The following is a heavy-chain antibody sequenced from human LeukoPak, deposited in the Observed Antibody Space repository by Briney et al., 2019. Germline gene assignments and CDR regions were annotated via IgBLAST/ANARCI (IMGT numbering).Heavy chain of an antibody. CDR2: IIPIFGTA. Sequence: GASVKVSCKASGGTFRNYAINWVRQAPGQGLEWMGGIIPIFGTANYAQKFQGRVTITADESTSTAYMELSSLRSEDTAVYYCARGNVVVVPAAFYYYYGMDVWGQGTTVTVSS. CDR1: GGTFRNYA. J-gene: IGHJ6*02. CDR3: ARGNVVVVPAAFYYYYGMDV. V-gene: IGHV1-69*13. D-gene: IGHD2-2*01.